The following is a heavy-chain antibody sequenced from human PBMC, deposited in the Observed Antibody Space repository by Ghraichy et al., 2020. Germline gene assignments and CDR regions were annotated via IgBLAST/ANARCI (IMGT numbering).Heavy chain of an antibody. CDR3: ARDTEGSIVGATGWFDP. CDR2: IIPIFGTA. V-gene: IGHV1-69*13. CDR1: GGTFSSYA. D-gene: IGHD1-26*01. Sequence: SVKVSCKASGGTFSSYAINWVRQAPGQGLEWMGGIIPIFGTANYAQKFQGRVTITADESTSTGYMELSSLRSEDTAVYYCARDTEGSIVGATGWFDPWGQGTLVTVSS. J-gene: IGHJ5*02.